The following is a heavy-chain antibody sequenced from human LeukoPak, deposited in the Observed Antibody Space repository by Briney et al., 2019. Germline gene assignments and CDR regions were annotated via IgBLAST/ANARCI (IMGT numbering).Heavy chain of an antibody. V-gene: IGHV3-23*01. D-gene: IGHD2-2*01. J-gene: IGHJ4*02. CDR2: ISGSGGGT. CDR1: GFTFRDFA. CDR3: AKARWYQLPVDFDY. Sequence: GGSLRLSCAASGFTFRDFAMSWVRQAPGKGLEWVSTISGSGGGTFYADSVKGRFTISRDNSKNTLYLQMNSLRAEDTAVYYCAKARWYQLPVDFDYWGQGTLVTVSS.